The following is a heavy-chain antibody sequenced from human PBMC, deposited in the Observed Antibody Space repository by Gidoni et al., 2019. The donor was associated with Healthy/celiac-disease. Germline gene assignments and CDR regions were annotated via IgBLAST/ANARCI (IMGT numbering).Heavy chain of an antibody. CDR1: GFTFSSYD. Sequence: EVQLLEYGGGLVQPGGSLRLSCAASGFTFSSYDMSWFRQAPGKGLDWVSAIRGSGGSTYSADSVKGRFTISRDNSKNTLYLQMNSLRAEDTAVYYCAKDLGDYWGQGTLVTVSS. CDR2: IRGSGGST. J-gene: IGHJ4*02. CDR3: AKDLGDY. V-gene: IGHV3-23*01.